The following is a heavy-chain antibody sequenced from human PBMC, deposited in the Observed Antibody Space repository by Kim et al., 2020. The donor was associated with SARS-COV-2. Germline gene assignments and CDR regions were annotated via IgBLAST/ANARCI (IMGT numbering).Heavy chain of an antibody. V-gene: IGHV3-30*03. CDR2: NKM. D-gene: IGHD5-12*01. J-gene: IGHJ4*02. Sequence: NKMYYGDSVRRRFTLSRDNSRNTLFLQMDSLRPEDTAVYYCARDLIVAGTLWGQGTLVTVSS. CDR3: ARDLIVAGTL.